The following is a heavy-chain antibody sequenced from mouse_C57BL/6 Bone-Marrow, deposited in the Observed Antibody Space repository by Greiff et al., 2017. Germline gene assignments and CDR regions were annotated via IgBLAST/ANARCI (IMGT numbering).Heavy chain of an antibody. Sequence: DVKLVESGGDLVKPGGSLKLSCAASGFTFSSYGMSWVRQTPDKRLEWVATISSGGSYTYYPDSVKGRFTISRDNAKNTLYLQMSSLKSEDTAMYYCARHLYGYDAMDYWGQGTSGTVSS. D-gene: IGHD1-1*01. J-gene: IGHJ4*01. CDR1: GFTFSSYG. CDR3: ARHLYGYDAMDY. V-gene: IGHV5-6*02. CDR2: ISSGGSYT.